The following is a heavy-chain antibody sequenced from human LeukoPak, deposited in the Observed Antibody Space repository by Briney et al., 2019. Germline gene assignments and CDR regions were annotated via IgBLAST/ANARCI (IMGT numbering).Heavy chain of an antibody. V-gene: IGHV4-61*02. CDR3: ARGPTTYYYDSSGCYYDY. J-gene: IGHJ4*02. CDR2: IYTSGST. CDR1: GGSISSGSYY. Sequence: PSQTLSLTCTVSGGSISSGSYYWSWIRQPAGKGLEWIGRIYTSGSTNYNPSLKSRVTISVDTSKNQFSLKLSSVTAADTAVYYCARGPTTYYYDSSGCYYDYWGQGTLVTVSS. D-gene: IGHD3-22*01.